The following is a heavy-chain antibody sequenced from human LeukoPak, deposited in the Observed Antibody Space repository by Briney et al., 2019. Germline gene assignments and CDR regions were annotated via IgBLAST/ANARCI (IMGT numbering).Heavy chain of an antibody. D-gene: IGHD3-10*01. CDR3: ARGHVPGSTRHWDF. CDR2: IRGDENGI. V-gene: IGHV3-74*01. J-gene: IGHJ4*02. CDR1: GFTFSSHW. Sequence: GGSLRLSCEASGFTFSSHWMHWVRQVPGKGLVWVARIRGDENGIDCADSVKGRFTISRDDAKNTLYLQMNSLRVEDTAVYFCARGHVPGSTRHWDFWGQGTLVTVSS.